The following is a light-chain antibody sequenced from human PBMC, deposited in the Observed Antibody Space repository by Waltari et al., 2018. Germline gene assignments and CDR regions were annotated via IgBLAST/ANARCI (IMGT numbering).Light chain of an antibody. V-gene: IGLV3-19*01. Sequence: SSELTQDPAVSVALGQTVRITCQGDSLRTYDASWYQQKPGQAPLLLIYGKNRRPSRIPDRFSGSTSGTTSSLTITGAQAEDEADYHCTSRDFTGTVFFGGGTKVTVL. CDR2: GKN. CDR1: SLRTYD. CDR3: TSRDFTGTVF. J-gene: IGLJ2*01.